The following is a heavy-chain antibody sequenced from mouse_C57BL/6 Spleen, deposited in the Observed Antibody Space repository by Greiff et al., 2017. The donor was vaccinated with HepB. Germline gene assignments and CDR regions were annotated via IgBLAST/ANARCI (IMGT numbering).Heavy chain of an antibody. Sequence: QVQLQQPGAELVRPGSSVKLSCKASGYTFTSYWMDWMKQRPGQGLEWIGNIYPSDSETHYNQKFKDKATLTVDKSSSTAYMQLSSLTSEDSAVYYCARRAGSSSYYFDYWGQGTTLTVSS. CDR3: ARRAGSSSYYFDY. D-gene: IGHD1-1*01. CDR2: IYPSDSET. CDR1: GYTFTSYW. V-gene: IGHV1-61*01. J-gene: IGHJ2*01.